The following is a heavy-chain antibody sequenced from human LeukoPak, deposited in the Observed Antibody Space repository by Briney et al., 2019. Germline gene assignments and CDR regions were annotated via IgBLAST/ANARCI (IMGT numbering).Heavy chain of an antibody. V-gene: IGHV4-59*01. D-gene: IGHD2-15*01. CDR1: GGSISSYY. CDR2: IYYSGST. J-gene: IGHJ4*02. CDR3: ASIVVVAATPGQNY. Sequence: SETLSLTCTVSGGSISSYYWNWIRQPPGKGLEWIGYIYYSGSTNYNPSLKSRVTISVDTSKNQFSLKLNSVTAADTAVYYCASIVVVAATPGQNYWGQGTLVTVSS.